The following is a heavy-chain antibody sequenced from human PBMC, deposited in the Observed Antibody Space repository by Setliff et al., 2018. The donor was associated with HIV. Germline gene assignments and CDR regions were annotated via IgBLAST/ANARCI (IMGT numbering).Heavy chain of an antibody. CDR3: ARQGNIVVVTSFDY. V-gene: IGHV4-39*07. Sequence: PSETLSLTCIVSRGSISSTSHYWGWVRQPPGKGLEWVGNVDYTGSTYYNPSLKSRVTISVDTSKNQFSLRLNSVTAADTAVYYCARQGNIVVVTSFDYWGQGTLVTVSS. CDR1: RGSISSTSHY. D-gene: IGHD2-21*02. CDR2: VDYTGST. J-gene: IGHJ4*02.